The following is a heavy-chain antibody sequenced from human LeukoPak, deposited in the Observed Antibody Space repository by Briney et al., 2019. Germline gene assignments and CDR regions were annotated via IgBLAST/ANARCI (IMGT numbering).Heavy chain of an antibody. D-gene: IGHD1-1*01. CDR3: VKGGDWNGVAGY. Sequence: PGGSLRLSCSASGFTFSSYAMHWVRQAPGRGLEYVSAISSNGGSTYYADSVKGRFTISRDNSKNTLYPQMSSLRAEDTAVYYCVKGGDWNGVAGYWGQGTLVTVSS. V-gene: IGHV3-64D*06. CDR1: GFTFSSYA. CDR2: ISSNGGST. J-gene: IGHJ4*02.